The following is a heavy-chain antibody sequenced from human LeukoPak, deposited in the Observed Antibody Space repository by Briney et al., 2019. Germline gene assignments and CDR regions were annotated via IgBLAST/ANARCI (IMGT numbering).Heavy chain of an antibody. CDR1: GGSISSSSSY. CDR2: MFIYDSGST. J-gene: IGHJ3*02. Sequence: SETLSLTCTVSGGSISSSSSYWGWVRQPPGKGLEWIGDMFIYDSGSTQYNPSLNSRVTISLDTSKDQLSLRLRSVTAADTAVYYCARDPRFCSGGSCSDAFDIWGQGTMVTVSS. D-gene: IGHD2-15*01. V-gene: IGHV4-39*07. CDR3: ARDPRFCSGGSCSDAFDI.